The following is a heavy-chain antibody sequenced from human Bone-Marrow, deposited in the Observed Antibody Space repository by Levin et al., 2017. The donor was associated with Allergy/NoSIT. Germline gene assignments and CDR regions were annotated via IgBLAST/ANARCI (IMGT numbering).Heavy chain of an antibody. CDR1: GGSISSYY. Sequence: SQTLSLTCTVSGGSISSYYWSWIRQPPGKGLEWIGYIYYSGSTNYNPSLKSRVTISVDTSKSQFSLKLSSLTAADTAVYYCARVSCSSTTCPHRDASDNWGQGTMVTVSS. D-gene: IGHD2-2*01. J-gene: IGHJ3*02. CDR3: ARVSCSSTTCPHRDASDN. CDR2: IYYSGST. V-gene: IGHV4-59*01.